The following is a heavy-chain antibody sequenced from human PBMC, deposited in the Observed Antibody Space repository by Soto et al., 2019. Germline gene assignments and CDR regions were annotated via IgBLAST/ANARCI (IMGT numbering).Heavy chain of an antibody. Sequence: SETLSLTCTVSGGSVSSGSYYWSWIRQPPGKGLEWIGYIYYSGSTNYNPSLKSRVTISVDTSKNQFSLKLSSVTAADTAVCYCARDNLGYYYGMDVWGQGTTVTVSS. CDR2: IYYSGST. CDR1: GGSVSSGSYY. CDR3: ARDNLGYYYGMDV. V-gene: IGHV4-61*01. J-gene: IGHJ6*02.